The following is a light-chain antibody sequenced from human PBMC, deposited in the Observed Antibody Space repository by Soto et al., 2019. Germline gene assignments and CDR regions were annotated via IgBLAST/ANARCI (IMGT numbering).Light chain of an antibody. CDR2: GAS. J-gene: IGKJ4*01. V-gene: IGKV3-20*01. CDR1: QSVTSSY. CDR3: QQYGSSLLT. Sequence: ENVLTQSPGTLSLSPGERATLSCRASQSVTSSYLAWYQQKPGQAPRLLIYGASSRATGIPDRFSGSGSGTDFTLTISRLEPEDFAVYYCQQYGSSLLTFGGGTKVDIK.